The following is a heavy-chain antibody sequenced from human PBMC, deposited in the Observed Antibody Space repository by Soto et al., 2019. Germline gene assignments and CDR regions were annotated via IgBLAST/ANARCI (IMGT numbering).Heavy chain of an antibody. Sequence: ASVKVSCKASGYTFTNYVMHWVRQAPGQRLEWMGWINGGNGNTEYSQNFQGRVTVTRDTSASTAYMELSRLRSEDTAVYFCVRVMRFCSDEYPFAYRGRGTLVTVSS. J-gene: IGHJ4*02. V-gene: IGHV1-3*01. CDR2: INGGNGNT. CDR1: GYTFTNYV. D-gene: IGHD2-15*01. CDR3: VRVMRFCSDEYPFAY.